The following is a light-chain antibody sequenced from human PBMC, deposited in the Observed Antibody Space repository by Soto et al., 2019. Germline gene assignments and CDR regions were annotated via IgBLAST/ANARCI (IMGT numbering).Light chain of an antibody. V-gene: IGLV2-14*01. Sequence: QSALTQPASVSGSPGQSITISCTGTNSDVGAYDYVSWYQQHPGTAPTLIIYDVSYRPSGVSHRFSGSKSANTASLTISGLQDEDEADYYRSSHTTSNTVIFGGGTKLTVL. CDR1: NSDVGAYDY. J-gene: IGLJ2*01. CDR2: DVS. CDR3: SSHTTSNTVI.